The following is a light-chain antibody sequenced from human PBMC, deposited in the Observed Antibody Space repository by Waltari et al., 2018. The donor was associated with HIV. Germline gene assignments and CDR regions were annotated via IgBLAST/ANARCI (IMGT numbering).Light chain of an antibody. CDR1: QRIANY. V-gene: IGKV1-39*01. J-gene: IGKJ1*01. CDR2: AAS. CDR3: QQNFRAPRT. Sequence: DIHMTQSPSSLSASVGDRVTITCRASQRIANYLNWYQQRVGKAPELLIYAASSLQSGVPSRFSGSGSGTDFTLTISSLQPEDFATYYCQQNFRAPRTFGQGTRVDI.